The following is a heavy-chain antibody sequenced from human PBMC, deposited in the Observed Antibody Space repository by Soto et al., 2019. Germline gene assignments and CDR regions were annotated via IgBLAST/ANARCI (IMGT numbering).Heavy chain of an antibody. CDR2: INAGNGNT. CDR3: ARDPRGIRKIDY. CDR1: GYTFTSYA. D-gene: IGHD6-13*01. Sequence: GASVKVSCKASGYTFTSYAMHWVRQAPGQRLEWMGWINAGNGNTKYSQKFQGRVTITRDTSASTAYMELSSLRSEDTAVYYCARDPRGIRKIDYWGQGTLVTVSS. J-gene: IGHJ4*02. V-gene: IGHV1-3*01.